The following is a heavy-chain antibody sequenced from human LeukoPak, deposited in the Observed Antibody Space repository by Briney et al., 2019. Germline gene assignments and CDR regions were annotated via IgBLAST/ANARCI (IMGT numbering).Heavy chain of an antibody. V-gene: IGHV4-31*03. D-gene: IGHD1-1*01. CDR2: IYYSGST. CDR1: GGSISSGGYY. Sequence: SQTLSLTCTVSGGSISSGGYYWSWIRQHPGKGLEWIGYIYYSGSTYYNPSLKSRVTISVDTSKNQFSLKLSSVTAADTAVYYCARLRYNWILPGPDAFDIWGQGTKVTVSS. CDR3: ARLRYNWILPGPDAFDI. J-gene: IGHJ3*02.